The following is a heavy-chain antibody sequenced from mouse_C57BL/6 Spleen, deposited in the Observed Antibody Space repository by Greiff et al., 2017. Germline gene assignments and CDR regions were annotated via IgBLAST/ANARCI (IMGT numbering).Heavy chain of an antibody. V-gene: IGHV1-78*01. Sequence: QVQLKESDAELVKPGASVKISCKVSGYTFTDHTIHWMKQRPEQGLEWIGYIYPRDGSTKYNEKFKGKATLTADKSSSTAYMQLNSLTSEDSAVYFCARNPLWLRRLFYAMDYWGQGTSVTVSS. D-gene: IGHD2-2*01. CDR3: ARNPLWLRRLFYAMDY. CDR1: GYTFTDHT. CDR2: IYPRDGST. J-gene: IGHJ4*01.